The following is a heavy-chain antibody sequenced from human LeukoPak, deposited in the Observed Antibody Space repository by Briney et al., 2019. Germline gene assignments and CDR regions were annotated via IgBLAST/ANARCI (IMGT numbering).Heavy chain of an antibody. CDR2: INPSGGST. CDR1: GYTFTSYY. J-gene: IGHJ5*02. CDR3: ARDRDFWSGYYISKNNWFDP. D-gene: IGHD3-3*01. Sequence: ASVKVSCKASGYTFTSYYMHWVRQAPGQGLEWMGIINPSGGSTSYAQRFQGRVTMTRDTSTSTVYMELSSLRSEDTAVYYCARDRDFWSGYYISKNNWFDPWGQGTLVTVSS. V-gene: IGHV1-46*01.